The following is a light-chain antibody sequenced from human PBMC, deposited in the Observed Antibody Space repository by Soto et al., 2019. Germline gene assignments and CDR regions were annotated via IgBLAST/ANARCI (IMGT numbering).Light chain of an antibody. CDR3: QQRSNWPLT. Sequence: EIVLTQSPDTLSLSPGESATLSCRASQSVSRYLAWYQQKPGQTPRLLIYDASNRAAGIPARFSGSGSGTDFTLTISILAPEDFAVYYCQQRSNWPLTFGGGTKVEIK. V-gene: IGKV3-11*01. CDR2: DAS. J-gene: IGKJ4*01. CDR1: QSVSRY.